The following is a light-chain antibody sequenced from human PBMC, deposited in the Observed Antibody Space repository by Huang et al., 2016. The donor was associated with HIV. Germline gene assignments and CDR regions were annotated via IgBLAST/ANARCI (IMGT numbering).Light chain of an antibody. V-gene: IGKV1-27*01. CDR2: AAS. CDR1: QDIGNL. Sequence: DIQMTQSPASLSASTGIRVTLTCRASQDIGNLVAWFKHKPGKVPRLLIYAASLLQAGVPSRFSGRGSGTDFTLTITNFQAEDVATYYCQRYDSAPRAFGQGTKVDLK. J-gene: IGKJ1*01. CDR3: QRYDSAPRA.